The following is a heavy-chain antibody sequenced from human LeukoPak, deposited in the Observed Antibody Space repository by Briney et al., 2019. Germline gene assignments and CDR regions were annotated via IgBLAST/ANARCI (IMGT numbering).Heavy chain of an antibody. Sequence: PGGSLGLSCAASGFTFSSYGMHWVRQAPGKGLEWVAFIRYDGSNKYYADSVKGRFTISRDNAKNSLYLQMNNLRAEDTAVYYCARGGDNYGYIFDYWGQGTLVTVSS. CDR2: IRYDGSNK. J-gene: IGHJ4*02. CDR1: GFTFSSYG. V-gene: IGHV3-30*02. CDR3: ARGGDNYGYIFDY. D-gene: IGHD5-18*01.